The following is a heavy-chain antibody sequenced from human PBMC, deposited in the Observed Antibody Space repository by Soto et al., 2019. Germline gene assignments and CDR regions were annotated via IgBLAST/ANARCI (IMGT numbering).Heavy chain of an antibody. Sequence: QVQLVQSGAEVKKPGASVKVSCKASGYTFTSYDINWVRQATGQGLEWMGWMNPNSGITGYAQKVQGRVTMARNTSISTAYMELSSLRSEDTAVYYCARVYSSGYYVPSDYWGQGTLVTVSS. D-gene: IGHD3-22*01. CDR2: MNPNSGIT. CDR1: GYTFTSYD. CDR3: ARVYSSGYYVPSDY. V-gene: IGHV1-8*01. J-gene: IGHJ4*02.